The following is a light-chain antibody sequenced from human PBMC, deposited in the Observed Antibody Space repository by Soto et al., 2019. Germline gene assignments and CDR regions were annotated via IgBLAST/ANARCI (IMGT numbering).Light chain of an antibody. J-gene: IGLJ2*01. Sequence: QAVVTQEPSXXXXPGGTVTLTCASSTGTVTSGHFPYWFQQKPGQAPRKLIYETSNRHSWTPARFSGSLLGGKAALTLSGAQPEDEADYYCLLSFGGPRVFGGGTKLTVL. CDR3: LLSFGGPRV. CDR2: ETS. CDR1: TGTVTSGHF. V-gene: IGLV7-46*01.